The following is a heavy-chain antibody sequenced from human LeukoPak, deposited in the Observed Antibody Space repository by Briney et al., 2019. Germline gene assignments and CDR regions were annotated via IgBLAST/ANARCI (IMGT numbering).Heavy chain of an antibody. V-gene: IGHV3-21*01. Sequence: GGSLRLSCAASGFTFSRHSINWVRQAPGKGLEWVSSISSSSSYIYYADSVKGRFTISRDNAKNSLYLQMNGLRAEDTAVYYCARDSGNYLDAFDIWGQGTMVTVSS. CDR2: ISSSSSYI. D-gene: IGHD1-7*01. J-gene: IGHJ3*02. CDR1: GFTFSRHS. CDR3: ARDSGNYLDAFDI.